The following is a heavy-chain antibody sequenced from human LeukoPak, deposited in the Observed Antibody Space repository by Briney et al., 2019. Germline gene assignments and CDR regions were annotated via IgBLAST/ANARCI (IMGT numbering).Heavy chain of an antibody. CDR2: IKSDGTST. V-gene: IGHV3-74*01. CDR3: ARDGVPAAADY. J-gene: IGHJ4*02. CDR1: GFTFSNYW. D-gene: IGHD2-2*01. Sequence: PGGSLRLSCAVSGFTFSNYWMRWVRQAPGKGLVWVSHIKSDGTSTNYADSVKGRFTISRDNAKNTLFLQLNSLRAEDTAVYYCARDGVPAAADYWGPGNLGTVSS.